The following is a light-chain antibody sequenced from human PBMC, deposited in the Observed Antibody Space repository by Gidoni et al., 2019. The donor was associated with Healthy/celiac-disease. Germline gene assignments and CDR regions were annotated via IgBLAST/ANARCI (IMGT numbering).Light chain of an antibody. Sequence: EIVMTQSPATLSVSTGERATRSCRASQSVSSNLAWYQQKPGQAPRLLIYGASTRATGIPARFSGSGSGTEFTLTISSLQSEDFAVYYCQQYNNWRTFGQXTKVEIK. CDR3: QQYNNWRT. J-gene: IGKJ1*01. V-gene: IGKV3-15*01. CDR1: QSVSSN. CDR2: GAS.